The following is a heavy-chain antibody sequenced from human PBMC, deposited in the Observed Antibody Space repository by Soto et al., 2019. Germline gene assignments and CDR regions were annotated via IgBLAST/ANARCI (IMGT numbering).Heavy chain of an antibody. CDR3: AREPRFYDINWFDP. V-gene: IGHV4-59*01. D-gene: IGHD3-9*01. CDR1: GGSISSYY. J-gene: IGHJ5*02. CDR2: IYYSGST. Sequence: SETLAVTCTVSGGSISSYYWSWIRQPPGKGLEWIGYIYYSGSTNYNPSLKSRVTISVDTSKNQFSLKLSSVTAADTAVYYCAREPRFYDINWFDPWGQGTLVTVSS.